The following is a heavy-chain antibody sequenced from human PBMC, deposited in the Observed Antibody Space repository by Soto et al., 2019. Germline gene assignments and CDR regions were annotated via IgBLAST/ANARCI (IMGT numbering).Heavy chain of an antibody. V-gene: IGHV4-31*03. CDR1: GGSISSGGYY. Sequence: SETLSLTCTVSGGSISSGGYYWSWIRQHPGKGLEWIGYIYYSGSTYYNPSLKSRVTISVDTSKNQFSLKLSSVTAADTAVYYCAKEPVGPDWYFDLWGRGTLVTVSS. CDR2: IYYSGST. J-gene: IGHJ2*01. CDR3: AKEPVGPDWYFDL.